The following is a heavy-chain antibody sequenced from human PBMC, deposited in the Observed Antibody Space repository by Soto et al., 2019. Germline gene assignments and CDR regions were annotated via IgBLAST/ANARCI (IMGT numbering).Heavy chain of an antibody. CDR1: GFTLSNHD. Sequence: EVQLVESGGGLVQPGGSLRLSCAASGFTLSNHDMYWVRQGKGKGLEWVSAIGIGGDTYYPGSVKGRFTISRQNARNSLYLQMNNLRAGDTAVYYCARGPGSPRCYNGMDVWGQGTTVTVSS. CDR2: IGIGGDT. V-gene: IGHV3-13*01. CDR3: ARGPGSPRCYNGMDV. D-gene: IGHD3-10*01. J-gene: IGHJ6*02.